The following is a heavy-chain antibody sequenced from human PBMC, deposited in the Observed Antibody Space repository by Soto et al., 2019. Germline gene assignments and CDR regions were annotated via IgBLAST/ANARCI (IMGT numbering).Heavy chain of an antibody. Sequence: GGSLRLSCAASGFTFSSYAMSWVRQAPGKGLEWVSVISGSDDSTYYADSVKGRFTISRDNSKNTLYLQMNSLRAEDTAVYYCSRDDSDWFFNWGRGTLVTVSS. J-gene: IGHJ4*02. CDR3: SRDDSDWFFN. D-gene: IGHD3-9*01. CDR1: GFTFSSYA. V-gene: IGHV3-23*01. CDR2: ISGSDDST.